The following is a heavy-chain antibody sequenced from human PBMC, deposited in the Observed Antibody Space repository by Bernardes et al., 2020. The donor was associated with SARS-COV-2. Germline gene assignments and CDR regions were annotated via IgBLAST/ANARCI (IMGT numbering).Heavy chain of an antibody. CDR3: ARTLKRFCTRGGCNGVGSLDL. Sequence: SETLSLTCTVYDGSFRGSYRSLVRQPPGPGLAWIGELINSGSTHYKPSLKSRATISEDPSKNQFSLRLISVTAADTAVYYCARTLKRFCTRGGCNGVGSLDLWRQGTMVTVSS. D-gene: IGHD2-8*01. V-gene: IGHV4-34*12. J-gene: IGHJ3*01. CDR1: DGSFRGSY. CDR2: LINSGST.